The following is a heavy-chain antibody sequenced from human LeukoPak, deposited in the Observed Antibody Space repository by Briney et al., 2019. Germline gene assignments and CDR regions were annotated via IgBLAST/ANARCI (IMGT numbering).Heavy chain of an antibody. CDR2: INNGGNTV. V-gene: IGHV3-48*03. Sequence: GGSLRLSCAASGFAFTNYEMNWVRQAPGKGLEWVSYINNGGNTVYYADSVKGRFTFSRDNAKNSLYLQMNSLRAEDTAVYYCARGERWLTIPGIDYWGQGSLVTVSS. CDR3: ARGERWLTIPGIDY. J-gene: IGHJ4*02. CDR1: GFAFTNYE. D-gene: IGHD5-24*01.